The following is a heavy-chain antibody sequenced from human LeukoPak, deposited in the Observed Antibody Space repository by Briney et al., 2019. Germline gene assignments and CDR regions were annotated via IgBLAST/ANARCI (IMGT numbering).Heavy chain of an antibody. V-gene: IGHV3-23*01. CDR3: ESQKSSGCHLYFDY. Sequence: GGSLRLSCAASGFTFSSYAMSWLRQAPGKGLEWVSVISGSGGSTYYADSVTGRFTISRDNSKNTLYLQMAGRRAEDKAVYYWESQKSSGCHLYFDYWGQGTLGTASS. D-gene: IGHD6-19*01. CDR2: ISGSGGST. CDR1: GFTFSSYA. J-gene: IGHJ4*02.